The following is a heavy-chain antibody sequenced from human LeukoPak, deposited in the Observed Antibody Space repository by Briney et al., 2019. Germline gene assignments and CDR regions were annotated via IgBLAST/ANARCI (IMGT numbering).Heavy chain of an antibody. D-gene: IGHD4-17*01. J-gene: IGHJ5*02. Sequence: ASVKVSCKVSGYTLTELSMHWVRQAPGKGLEWMGGFDPEDGETIYAQKFQGRVTMTEDTSTDTAYMELSRLRSDDTAVYYCARGGPGDYGDYLAWFDPWGQGTLVTVSS. CDR1: GYTLTELS. CDR3: ARGGPGDYGDYLAWFDP. CDR2: FDPEDGET. V-gene: IGHV1-24*01.